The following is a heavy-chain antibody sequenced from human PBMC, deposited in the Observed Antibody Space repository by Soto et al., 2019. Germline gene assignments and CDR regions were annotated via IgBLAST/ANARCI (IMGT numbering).Heavy chain of an antibody. V-gene: IGHV3-48*03. Sequence: PGGSLRLSCAASGFTFSSYEMNWVRQAPGKGLEWVSYISSSGSTIYYADSVEGRFTISRDNAKNSLYLQMNSLRAEDTAVYYCARAPSYYYGSGSPDYWGQGTLVTVSS. D-gene: IGHD3-10*01. CDR3: ARAPSYYYGSGSPDY. J-gene: IGHJ4*02. CDR2: ISSSGSTI. CDR1: GFTFSSYE.